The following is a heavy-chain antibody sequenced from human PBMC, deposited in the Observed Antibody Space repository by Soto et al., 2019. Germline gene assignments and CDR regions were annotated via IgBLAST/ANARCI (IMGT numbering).Heavy chain of an antibody. CDR1: GDTFTTYT. V-gene: IGHV1-69*04. CDR2: IIPNLGIT. J-gene: IGHJ5*01. CDR3: AGVHRFSGSQGFGS. D-gene: IGHD1-26*01. Sequence: QVQLVQSGAELKKPGSSVNVSCQASGDTFTTYTISCVRQAPGQGPEWMGRIIPNLGITNYARKFQGRVAFIAHTSSHIVSMELRSLKYDDTAVYRCAGVHRFSGSQGFGSWGHGTLVTVSS.